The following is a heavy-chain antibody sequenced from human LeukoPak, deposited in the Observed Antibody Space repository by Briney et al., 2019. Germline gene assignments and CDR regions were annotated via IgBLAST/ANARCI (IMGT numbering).Heavy chain of an antibody. J-gene: IGHJ3*02. Sequence: GASVKVSCKASGGTFSSYAISWVRQAPGRGLEWMGGIIPIFGTANYVQKFQGRVTITADKSTSTAYMELSSLRSEDTAVYYCATASWREGHGGAFDIWGQGTMVIVSS. CDR1: GGTFSSYA. D-gene: IGHD6-13*01. V-gene: IGHV1-69*06. CDR3: ATASWREGHGGAFDI. CDR2: IIPIFGTA.